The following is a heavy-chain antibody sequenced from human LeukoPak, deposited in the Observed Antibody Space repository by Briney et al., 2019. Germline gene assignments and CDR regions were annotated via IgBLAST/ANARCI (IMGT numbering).Heavy chain of an antibody. Sequence: VASVKVSCKASGYTFTGYFMHWVRQAPGQGLEWMGWINPTTGGTNYAQKFQGRVTMTRDTSISTGYMELSSLKSDDTAVYYCARDGAGSWFDPWGQGTLVTVSS. CDR3: ARDGAGSWFDP. CDR1: GYTFTGYF. J-gene: IGHJ5*02. V-gene: IGHV1-2*02. CDR2: INPTTGGT. D-gene: IGHD3-10*01.